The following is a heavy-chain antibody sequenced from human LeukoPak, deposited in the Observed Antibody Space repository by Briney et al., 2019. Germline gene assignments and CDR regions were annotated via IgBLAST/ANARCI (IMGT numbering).Heavy chain of an antibody. V-gene: IGHV1-46*01. CDR2: INPSGGST. D-gene: IGHD5-12*01. CDR3: ARVKIPGGYPDY. J-gene: IGHJ4*02. CDR1: GYTFTSYY. Sequence: GASVKDSCKASGYTFTSYYMHWVRQAPGQGLEWMGIINPSGGSTSYAQKFQGRVTMTRDMSTSTVYMELSSLRSEDTAVYYCARVKIPGGYPDYWGQGTLVTVSS.